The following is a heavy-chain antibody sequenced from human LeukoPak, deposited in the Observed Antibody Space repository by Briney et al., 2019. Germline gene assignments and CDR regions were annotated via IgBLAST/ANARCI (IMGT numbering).Heavy chain of an antibody. Sequence: SETLSLTCTVSGGSISSSSYYWGWIRQPPGKGLEWIGSIYYSGSTYYNPSLKSRVTISVDTSKNQFSLKPSSVTAADTAVYYCAILTYYDFWSGQVYYFDYWGQGTLVTVSS. CDR1: GGSISSSSYY. D-gene: IGHD3-3*01. J-gene: IGHJ4*02. CDR2: IYYSGST. CDR3: AILTYYDFWSGQVYYFDY. V-gene: IGHV4-39*01.